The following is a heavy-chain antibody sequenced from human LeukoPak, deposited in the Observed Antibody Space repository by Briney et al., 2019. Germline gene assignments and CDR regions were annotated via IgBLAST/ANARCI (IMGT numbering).Heavy chain of an antibody. CDR1: VFTFSSYS. Sequence: GGSLRLSCAGSVFTFSSYSMNWVRQAPGKGLEWVSSISSSRSYIYYADSVKGRFTISRDNAKNSLYLLMNSLRAEDTAVYYCARSGYSSSCHDYWGQGTPFTASS. D-gene: IGHD6-13*01. CDR3: ARSGYSSSCHDY. J-gene: IGHJ4*02. V-gene: IGHV3-21*01. CDR2: ISSSRSYI.